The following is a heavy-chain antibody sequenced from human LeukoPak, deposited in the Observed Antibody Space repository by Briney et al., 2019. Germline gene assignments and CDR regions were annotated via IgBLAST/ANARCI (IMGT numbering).Heavy chain of an antibody. CDR2: IYYSGST. J-gene: IGHJ6*02. Sequence: SETLSLTCTVSGGSISSYYWSWIWQPPGKGLEWIGYIYYSGSTNYNPSLKSRVTISVDTSKNQFSLKLSSVTAADTAVYYCARDVLEWTSGYYYGMDVWGQGTTVTVSS. CDR3: ARDVLEWTSGYYYGMDV. D-gene: IGHD3-3*01. V-gene: IGHV4-59*01. CDR1: GGSISSYY.